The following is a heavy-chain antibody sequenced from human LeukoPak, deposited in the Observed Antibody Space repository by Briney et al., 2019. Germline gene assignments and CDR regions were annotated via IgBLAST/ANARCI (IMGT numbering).Heavy chain of an antibody. V-gene: IGHV3-23*01. CDR1: GFTFDNYA. D-gene: IGHD6-6*01. CDR2: VSGSGGST. Sequence: GGSLRLSCVSSGFTFDNYAMSWVRQAPGKGLEWVSVVSGSGGSTYYADSVKGRFTISRDNSKNTLYLQMNSLRAEDTAVYYCARDRRRSLYYYGMDVWGQGTTVTVSS. J-gene: IGHJ6*02. CDR3: ARDRRRSLYYYGMDV.